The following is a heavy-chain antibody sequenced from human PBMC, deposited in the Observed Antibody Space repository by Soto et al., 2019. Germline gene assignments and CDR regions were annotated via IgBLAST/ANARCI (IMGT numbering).Heavy chain of an antibody. J-gene: IGHJ6*03. CDR2: VYYSGNT. V-gene: IGHV4-59*01. CDR1: GGSISPYY. Sequence: SETLSLTCTVSGGSISPYYWSWIRQPPGKGLEWTGYVYYSGNTNYNPSLESRVTISVDTSRNRFSLNLTSATAADTAVYYCARKGAAASYAHYYMDVWGRGTAVTVSS. CDR3: ARKGAAASYAHYYMDV. D-gene: IGHD6-13*01.